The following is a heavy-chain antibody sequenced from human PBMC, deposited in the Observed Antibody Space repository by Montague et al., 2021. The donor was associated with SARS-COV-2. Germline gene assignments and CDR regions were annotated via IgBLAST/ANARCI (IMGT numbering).Heavy chain of an antibody. V-gene: IGHV3-11*01. J-gene: IGHJ4*02. CDR3: AAGCTNDVCYNDY. CDR1: VFTFSDYY. D-gene: IGHD2-8*01. CDR2: ISSSCSNI. Sequence: SLRLSCAASVFTFSDYYMIWIRQAPGKGLEWVSYISSSCSNIYYVDSVKGRFTLSGDNAENSLYLQMNNLRAEDTAVYYCAAGCTNDVCYNDYWGQGTLVTVSS.